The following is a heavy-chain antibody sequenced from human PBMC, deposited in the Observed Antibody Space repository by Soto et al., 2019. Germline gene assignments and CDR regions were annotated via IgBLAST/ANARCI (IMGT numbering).Heavy chain of an antibody. Sequence: EVQLVESGGGLVKPGGSLRLSCAASGFTFSNAWLSWVRQAPGKGLEWVGRIKSKTDGGTTDYTAPVKGRFTISRDDSKYTLYLQMNSLKTEDTAVYYWTTGSTSTKNYWGQGALVAVSS. D-gene: IGHD6-6*01. V-gene: IGHV3-15*01. CDR3: TTGSTSTKNY. J-gene: IGHJ4*02. CDR2: IKSKTDGGTT. CDR1: GFTFSNAW.